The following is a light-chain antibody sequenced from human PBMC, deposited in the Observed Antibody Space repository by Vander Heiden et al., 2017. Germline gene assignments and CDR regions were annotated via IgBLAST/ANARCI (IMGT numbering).Light chain of an antibody. CDR1: QDISNY. Sequence: DIQMTQSPSSLSASVRDRVTITCRASQDISNYLAWYQQKPGKVPKLLIYGASTLQSGVPSRFSGSGSGADFTLTISSLQPEDVATYYCQGYDTVGRWTFGHGTKVDFK. CDR3: QGYDTVGRWT. V-gene: IGKV1-27*01. J-gene: IGKJ1*01. CDR2: GAS.